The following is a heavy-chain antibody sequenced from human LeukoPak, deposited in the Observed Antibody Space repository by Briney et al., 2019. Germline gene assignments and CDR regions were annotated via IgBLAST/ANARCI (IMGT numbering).Heavy chain of an antibody. CDR1: GFTFSSYA. J-gene: IGHJ4*02. D-gene: IGHD3-3*01. Sequence: GGSLRLSCAASGFTFSSYAMSWVRQAPGKGLEWVSAISGSGGSTYYADSVKGRFTISRDNARKSLYLQMNSLRAEDTAVYYCASGFLDDFWSGHFWGQGTLVTVSS. V-gene: IGHV3-23*01. CDR3: ASGFLDDFWSGHF. CDR2: ISGSGGST.